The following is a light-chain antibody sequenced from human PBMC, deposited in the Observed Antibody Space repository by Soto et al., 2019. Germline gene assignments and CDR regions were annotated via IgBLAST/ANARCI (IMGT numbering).Light chain of an antibody. CDR1: SRDVGTYNL. J-gene: IGLJ1*01. CDR2: EVS. Sequence: QCVLTQAASVSGSPGQSITIACTGTSRDVGTYNLVSWYQHHPGKAPKLIIYEVSNRPSGISHRFAGSKSGNTASLTISGLQAEDEADYYCFSYAGDSVYVFGTGTKVTVL. CDR3: FSYAGDSVYV. V-gene: IGLV2-23*02.